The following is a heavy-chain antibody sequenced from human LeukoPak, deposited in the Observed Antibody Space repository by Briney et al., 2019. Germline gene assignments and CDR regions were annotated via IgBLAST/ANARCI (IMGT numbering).Heavy chain of an antibody. D-gene: IGHD3-22*01. Sequence: SETLSLTCTVSGGSISSSSYYWGWIRQPPGKGLEWIGSIYYSGSTYYNPSLKSRVTISVDTSKNQFSLKLSSVTAADTAVYYCARDDSSGYYSLGYWGQGTLVTVSS. CDR1: GGSISSSSYY. CDR2: IYYSGST. J-gene: IGHJ4*02. CDR3: ARDDSSGYYSLGY. V-gene: IGHV4-39*07.